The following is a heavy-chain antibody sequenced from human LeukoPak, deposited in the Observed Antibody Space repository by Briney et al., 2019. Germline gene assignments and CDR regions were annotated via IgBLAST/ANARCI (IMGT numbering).Heavy chain of an antibody. D-gene: IGHD5-18*01. CDR1: GFTFSDYY. V-gene: IGHV3-11*01. Sequence: GSLRLSCAASGFTFSDYYMSWIRQAPGKGLEGVSYISSSGSTIYYADSVKGRFTISRDNSKNTLYLQMNSLRAEDTAVYYCAREGGYSYGLYYFDYWGQGTLVTVSS. J-gene: IGHJ4*02. CDR3: AREGGYSYGLYYFDY. CDR2: ISSSGSTI.